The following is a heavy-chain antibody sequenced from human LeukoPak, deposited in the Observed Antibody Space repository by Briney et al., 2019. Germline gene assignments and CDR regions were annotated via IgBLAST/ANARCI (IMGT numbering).Heavy chain of an antibody. J-gene: IGHJ4*02. CDR2: IGISSGNT. CDR3: ARDYKYVFDN. CDR1: GFRFSDYS. V-gene: IGHV3-48*01. Sequence: PGGSLRLSCAASGFRFSDYSMNWVRQAPGKGLEWISYIGISSGNTNYADSVKGRFTISGDKAKNSLYLQMNSLRVEDTAVYYCARDYKYVFDNWGQGTLVTVSS. D-gene: IGHD5-24*01.